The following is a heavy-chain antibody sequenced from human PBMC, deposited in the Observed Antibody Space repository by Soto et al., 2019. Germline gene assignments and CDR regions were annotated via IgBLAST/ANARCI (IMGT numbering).Heavy chain of an antibody. J-gene: IGHJ4*02. D-gene: IGHD3-22*01. Sequence: VQLVESGGGLVKPGGSLRLSCAASGFTFSDYYMSWIRQAPGKGLEWVSYIGSSDNIIYYADSVKGRFTISRDNAKNSLYLQMNSLRAEDTAVYDCERALGYYDSSGYFDYWGQGTLVTVSS. CDR3: ERALGYYDSSGYFDY. CDR2: IGSSDNII. V-gene: IGHV3-11*01. CDR1: GFTFSDYY.